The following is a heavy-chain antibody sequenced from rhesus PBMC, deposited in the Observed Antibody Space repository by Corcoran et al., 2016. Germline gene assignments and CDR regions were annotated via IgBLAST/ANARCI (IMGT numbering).Heavy chain of an antibody. Sequence: QVQLQESGPGLVKPSETLSLTCAVSGGSISSNYWSWIRQPPGKGREWIGRISGSGGITNYKPALKSRVTISTETSKNQVSLKLSSVTAADTAVYYCARTPVYWYFDLWGPGTPITISS. V-gene: IGHV4-173*01. D-gene: IGHD2-39*01. CDR1: GGSISSNY. CDR3: ARTPVYWYFDL. J-gene: IGHJ2*01. CDR2: ISGSGGIT.